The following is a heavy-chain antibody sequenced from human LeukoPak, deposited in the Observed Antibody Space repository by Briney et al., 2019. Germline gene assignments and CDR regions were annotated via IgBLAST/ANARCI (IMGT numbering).Heavy chain of an antibody. CDR3: ARGIGKIMRNYYDSLYTYYFNY. CDR2: IRYDGSNK. D-gene: IGHD3-22*01. CDR1: GFTFSSYG. V-gene: IGHV3-30*02. J-gene: IGHJ4*02. Sequence: PGGSLRLSCAASGFTFSSYGMHWVRQAPGKGLEWVAFIRYDGSNKYYADSVKGRFTISRDNSKNTLYLQMNSLRAEDTAVYFCARGIGKIMRNYYDSLYTYYFNYWGQGALVTVSS.